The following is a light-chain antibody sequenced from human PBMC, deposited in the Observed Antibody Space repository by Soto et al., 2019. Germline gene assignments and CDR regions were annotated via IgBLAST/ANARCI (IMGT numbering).Light chain of an antibody. V-gene: IGLV1-47*02. CDR3: AAWDDSLNAYV. CDR1: RSNIGTFY. J-gene: IGLJ1*01. CDR2: LDT. Sequence: QSVLTQPPSAASTPGQRVTLSCSGSRSNIGTFYVYWYQHLPGTAPRLLIYLDTQRPSGVPDRFSGSKSGTSASLAISGLRSEDEGNYYCAAWDDSLNAYVFGTGTKVTVL.